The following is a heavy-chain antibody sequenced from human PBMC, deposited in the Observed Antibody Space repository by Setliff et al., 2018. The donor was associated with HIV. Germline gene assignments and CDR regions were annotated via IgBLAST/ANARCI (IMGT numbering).Heavy chain of an antibody. CDR1: GYTFTSYG. CDR2: ISAYNGDT. Sequence: GASVKVSCKASGYTFTSYGISWLRQAPGQGLGWMGWISAYNGDTQSTQRFQGRVTMTTDTSTNTAYMEVRSLRSDDTAVYYCARNSFPRAVTGTGPLFDYWGQGTLVTVSS. D-gene: IGHD6-19*01. CDR3: ARNSFPRAVTGTGPLFDY. V-gene: IGHV1-18*01. J-gene: IGHJ4*02.